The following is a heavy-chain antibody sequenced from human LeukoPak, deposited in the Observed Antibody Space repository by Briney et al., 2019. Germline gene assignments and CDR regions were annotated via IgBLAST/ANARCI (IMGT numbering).Heavy chain of an antibody. Sequence: SETLSLTCTVSGDSISGYYWSWIRQPPGKGLEWIGYIYYSGSTNYNPSLKSRVTISVDTSKNQFSLKLSSVTAADTAVYYCAREAWPGGYYDYWGQGTLVTVSS. D-gene: IGHD2-15*01. CDR3: AREAWPGGYYDY. CDR1: GDSISGYY. CDR2: IYYSGST. V-gene: IGHV4-59*01. J-gene: IGHJ4*02.